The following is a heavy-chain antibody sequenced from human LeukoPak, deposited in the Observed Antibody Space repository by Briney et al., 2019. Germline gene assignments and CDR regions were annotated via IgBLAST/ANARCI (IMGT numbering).Heavy chain of an antibody. D-gene: IGHD6-13*01. CDR2: IDWDDDK. Sequence: GSGPTLVNPTQTLTLTCTFSGFSLSTSGMCVSWIRQPPGKALEWLARIDWDDDKYYSTPLKTRLTISKDTSKNQVVLTMTNMDPVDTATYYCARMSIAAANDAFDIWGQGTMVTVSS. CDR3: ARMSIAAANDAFDI. V-gene: IGHV2-70*11. CDR1: GFSLSTSGMC. J-gene: IGHJ3*02.